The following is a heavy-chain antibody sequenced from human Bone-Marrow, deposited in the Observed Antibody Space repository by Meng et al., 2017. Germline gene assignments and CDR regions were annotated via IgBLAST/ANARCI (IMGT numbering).Heavy chain of an antibody. CDR2: ISYDGSNK. J-gene: IGHJ4*02. D-gene: IGHD6-19*01. CDR3: ASSSGWYEPQYYFDY. CDR1: GFTFSSYA. Sequence: VERVETGGGVVQPGRSLRLSCAASGFTFSSYAMHWVRQAPGKGLEWVAVISYDGSNKYYADSVKGRFTISRDNSKNTLYLQMNSLRAEDTAVYYCASSSGWYEPQYYFDYWGQGTLVTVSS. V-gene: IGHV3-30*04.